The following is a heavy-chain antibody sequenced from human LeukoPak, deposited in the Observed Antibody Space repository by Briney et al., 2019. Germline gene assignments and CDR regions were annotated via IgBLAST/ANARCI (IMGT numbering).Heavy chain of an antibody. CDR2: VSGYNGDT. V-gene: IGHV1-18*01. CDR1: GYSINTYG. D-gene: IGHD2-15*01. Sequence: ASVKVSCKASGYSINTYGFTWVRQAPGQGLEWMGWVSGYNGDTNYAHQLQARVTMTTDTSTSTAYMELRSLRSDDTAVYYCARGWWQAPFDYWGQGTLVTVSS. CDR3: ARGWWQAPFDY. J-gene: IGHJ4*01.